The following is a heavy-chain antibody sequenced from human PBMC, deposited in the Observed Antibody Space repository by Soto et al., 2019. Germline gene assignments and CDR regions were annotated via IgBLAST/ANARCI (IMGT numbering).Heavy chain of an antibody. V-gene: IGHV1-2*02. J-gene: IGHJ6*02. Sequence: QVQLVQSGAEVQEPGDSVRVSCEASGYTFSAYYIHWVRQAPGQGLEWMGWINPKFGDTTYAQDFQGRVTMTRDMSISTVYMELSRLTSDDTAIYYCARNMDYYYGPGSGNGHGVWGQGTTVTVFS. CDR1: GYTFSAYY. D-gene: IGHD3-10*01. CDR3: ARNMDYYYGPGSGNGHGV. CDR2: INPKFGDT.